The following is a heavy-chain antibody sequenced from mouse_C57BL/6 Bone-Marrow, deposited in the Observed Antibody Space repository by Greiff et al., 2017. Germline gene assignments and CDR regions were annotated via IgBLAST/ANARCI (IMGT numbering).Heavy chain of an antibody. Sequence: VQLQQPGAELVKPGASVKLSCKASGYTFTSYWMHWVKQRPGQGLEWIGMIHPNSGSTNYNEKFKSKATLTVDKSSSTAYLQLSSLTSDDSAVYYCSSGVYGSLRFAYWGQGTLVTVSA. CDR1: GYTFTSYW. D-gene: IGHD1-1*01. CDR2: IHPNSGST. J-gene: IGHJ3*01. V-gene: IGHV1-64*01. CDR3: SSGVYGSLRFAY.